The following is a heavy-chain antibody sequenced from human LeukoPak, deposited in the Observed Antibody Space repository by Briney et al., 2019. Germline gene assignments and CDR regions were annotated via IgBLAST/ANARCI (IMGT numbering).Heavy chain of an antibody. V-gene: IGHV1-8*01. CDR2: MNPNSCNT. CDR1: GYTFTTYD. Sequence: ASVKVSCKASGYTFTTYDINWVRQATGQGLDWMGWMNPNSCNTGYAQKFQGRVTMTRNTSISTAYMELSSLRSEDTAVNYCARGPNKSDGGNSGSALFDPWGQGNLVTVSS. J-gene: IGHJ5*02. CDR3: ARGPNKSDGGNSGSALFDP. D-gene: IGHD4-23*01.